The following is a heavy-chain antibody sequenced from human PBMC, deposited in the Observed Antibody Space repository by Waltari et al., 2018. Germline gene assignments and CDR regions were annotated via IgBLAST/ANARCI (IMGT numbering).Heavy chain of an antibody. V-gene: IGHV3-23*01. CDR3: AKKIGGEAVPAIPFDC. J-gene: IGHJ4*02. CDR1: GFTFRRYA. Sequence: EVQLLESGGGLVQPGGSLRLSCAASGFTFRRYAMTWVRQAPGKGLEWVSVISGSGGSTFYADSVKGRFTISRDNSKNILYLQMNSLRAEDTAVYYCAKKIGGEAVPAIPFDCWGQGTLVTVSS. D-gene: IGHD2-2*01. CDR2: ISGSGGST.